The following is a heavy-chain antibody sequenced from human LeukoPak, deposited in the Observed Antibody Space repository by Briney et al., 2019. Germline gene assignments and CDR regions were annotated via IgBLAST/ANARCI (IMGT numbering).Heavy chain of an antibody. J-gene: IGHJ5*02. CDR2: MNPNSGNT. Sequence: ASVKVSCKASGYTFTSYDINWVRQATGQGLEWMGWMNPNSGNTGYAQKFQGRVTMARNTSISTAYMELSSLRSEDTAVYYCARVPSGGDKFDPWGQGTLVTVSS. D-gene: IGHD6-25*01. CDR1: GYTFTSYD. CDR3: ARVPSGGDKFDP. V-gene: IGHV1-8*01.